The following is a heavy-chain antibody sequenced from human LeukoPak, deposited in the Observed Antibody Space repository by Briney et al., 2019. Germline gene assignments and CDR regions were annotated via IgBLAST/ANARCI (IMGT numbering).Heavy chain of an antibody. J-gene: IGHJ4*02. V-gene: IGHV4-34*01. D-gene: IGHD3-3*01. Sequence: SETLSLTCAVYGGSITGYYWSWIRQPPGKGLEWVGEIHYTGATSYNPSLKSRATISIDTSKNQVSLKLSSVTAADTAVYYCARAYLLSGYCFDFWGQGALVTVSS. CDR3: ARAYLLSGYCFDF. CDR2: IHYTGAT. CDR1: GGSITGYY.